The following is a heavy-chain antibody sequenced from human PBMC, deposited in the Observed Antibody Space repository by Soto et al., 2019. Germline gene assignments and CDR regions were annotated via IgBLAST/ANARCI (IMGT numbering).Heavy chain of an antibody. V-gene: IGHV1-46*03. D-gene: IGHD2-15*01. Sequence: ASVKVSCKASGYTFTSYYMHWVRQAPGQGLEWMGIINPSGGSTSYAQKFQGRDTMTRDTSTSTVYMELSSLRSEDTAVYYCASDSGGSCYYYWGQGTLVTVSS. CDR2: INPSGGST. CDR3: ASDSGGSCYYY. J-gene: IGHJ4*02. CDR1: GYTFTSYY.